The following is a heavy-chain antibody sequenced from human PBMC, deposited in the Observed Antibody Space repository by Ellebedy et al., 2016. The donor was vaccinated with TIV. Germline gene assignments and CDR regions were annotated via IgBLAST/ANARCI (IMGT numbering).Heavy chain of an antibody. V-gene: IGHV3-33*01. CDR2: IWYDGFNN. Sequence: GESLKISCAASGFSFSSYGMHWVRQAPGTGLEWVAVIWYDGFNNDYADSVKGRFTISSDNSKNTLDLQMTSLRAEDTAVYYCARDHFHCSPNNCAPVTVPNYPAGVWGRGTLVTVSA. J-gene: IGHJ4*02. CDR3: ARDHFHCSPNNCAPVTVPNYPAGV. D-gene: IGHD2-15*01. CDR1: GFSFSSYG.